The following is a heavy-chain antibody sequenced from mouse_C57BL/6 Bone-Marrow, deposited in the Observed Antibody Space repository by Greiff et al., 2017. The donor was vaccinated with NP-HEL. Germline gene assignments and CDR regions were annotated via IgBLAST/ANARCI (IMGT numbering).Heavy chain of an antibody. CDR2: IWSGGST. CDR3: ARTRGGLNYYAMDY. CDR1: GFSLTSYG. V-gene: IGHV2-2*01. J-gene: IGHJ4*01. Sequence: QVQLKESGPGLVQPSQSLSITCTVSGFSLTSYGVHWVRQSPGKGLEWLGVIWSGGSTDYNAAFISRLSISKDNSKSQVFFKMNSLQADDTAIYYCARTRGGLNYYAMDYWGQGTSVTVSS. D-gene: IGHD3-1*01.